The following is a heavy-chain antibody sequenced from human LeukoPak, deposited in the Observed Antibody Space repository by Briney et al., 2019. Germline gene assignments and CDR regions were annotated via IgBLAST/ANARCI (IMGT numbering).Heavy chain of an antibody. D-gene: IGHD6-19*01. CDR1: GGTFSNYA. Sequence: ASVKVSCKASGGTFSNYAISWVRQAPGQGLEWMGWISAYSGNISYAQILQGRVTMTTDTSTNIAYMELRSLTSDDTAVYYCARLASIAVAGDAFDIWGQGTMVTVSS. CDR2: ISAYSGNI. V-gene: IGHV1-18*01. J-gene: IGHJ3*02. CDR3: ARLASIAVAGDAFDI.